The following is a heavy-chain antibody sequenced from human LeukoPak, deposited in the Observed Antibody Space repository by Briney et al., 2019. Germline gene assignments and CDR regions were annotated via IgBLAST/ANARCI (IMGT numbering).Heavy chain of an antibody. V-gene: IGHV4-39*07. CDR3: ARALPLWSGYYSAFDI. CDR1: XGSXXXXSYX. D-gene: IGHD3-3*01. CDR2: IYYSGST. Sequence: SLTXXXXXGSXXXXSYXXXXXXQXXXKGXEXXGSIYYSGSTNYNPSLKSRVTISVDTSKNQFSLKLSSVTAADTAVYYCARALPLWSGYYSAFDIWGQGTMVTVSS. J-gene: IGHJ3*02.